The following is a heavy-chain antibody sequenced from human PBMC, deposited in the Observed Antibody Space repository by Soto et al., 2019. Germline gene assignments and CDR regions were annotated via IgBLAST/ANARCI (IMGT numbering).Heavy chain of an antibody. CDR3: TRRVRSTGLLDY. V-gene: IGHV4-59*01. Sequence: SATLSLTCTVSGGSISSYYWSWIRQPPGKGLEWIGYIYYSGSTNYNPSLKSRVTISVDTSKNQFSLKLSSVTAADTAVYYCTRRVRSTGLLDYWGQGALVTVSS. D-gene: IGHD4-4*01. CDR1: GGSISSYY. J-gene: IGHJ4*02. CDR2: IYYSGST.